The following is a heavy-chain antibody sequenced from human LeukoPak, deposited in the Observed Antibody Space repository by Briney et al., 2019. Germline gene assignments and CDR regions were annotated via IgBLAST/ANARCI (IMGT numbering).Heavy chain of an antibody. D-gene: IGHD3-10*01. V-gene: IGHV1-2*02. CDR3: AREQYGSGSSPYYYGMDV. J-gene: IGHJ6*02. CDR2: INPNSGGT. Sequence: AGSVKVSCKASGGTISSSAISWVRQAPGQGLEWMGWINPNSGGTNYAQKFQGRVTMTRDTSISTAYMELSRLRSDDTAVYYCAREQYGSGSSPYYYGMDVWGQGTTVTVSS. CDR1: GGTISSSA.